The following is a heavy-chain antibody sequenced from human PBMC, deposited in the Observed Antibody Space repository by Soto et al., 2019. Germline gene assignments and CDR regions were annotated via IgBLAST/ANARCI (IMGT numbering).Heavy chain of an antibody. D-gene: IGHD2-8*02. Sequence: TLSLTCTVSGGSISDYYWSWIRQPPGKGLEWIGYIYYSGSTYYNPSLKSRVTISVDTSRNQFSLKLTSVTAADTAVYYCARPLTENTAVSGMDVWCQENTLTVSS. CDR1: GGSISDYY. CDR2: IYYSGST. J-gene: IGHJ6*02. V-gene: IGHV4-59*08. CDR3: ARPLTENTAVSGMDV.